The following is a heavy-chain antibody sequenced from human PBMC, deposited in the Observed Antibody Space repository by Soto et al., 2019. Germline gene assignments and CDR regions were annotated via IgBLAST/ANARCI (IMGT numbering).Heavy chain of an antibody. D-gene: IGHD3-3*01. CDR3: ARVGTIFGVVTKIDY. J-gene: IGHJ4*02. V-gene: IGHV4-30-4*01. CDR1: GGSISSGDYY. CDR2: IYYSGST. Sequence: PSETLSLTCTVSGGSISSGDYYWSWIRQPPGKGLEWIGYIYYSGSTYYNPSLKSRVTISVDTSKNQFSLKLSSVTAADTAVYYCARVGTIFGVVTKIDYWGQGTLVTVSS.